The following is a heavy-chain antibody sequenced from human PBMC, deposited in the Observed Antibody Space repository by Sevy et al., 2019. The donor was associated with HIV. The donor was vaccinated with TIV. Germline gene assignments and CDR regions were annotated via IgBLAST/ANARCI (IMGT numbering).Heavy chain of an antibody. CDR3: AKLYCGGDCYGRSSGNDAFDI. CDR1: GFTFSSYA. CDR2: ISGSGGST. V-gene: IGHV3-23*01. J-gene: IGHJ3*02. D-gene: IGHD2-21*01. Sequence: GGSLRLSCAASGFTFSSYAMSWVRQAPGKGLEWVSIISGSGGSTYYADSVKGLFTISRDNSKNTLHLQMNSLRAEDTAVYYCAKLYCGGDCYGRSSGNDAFDIWGQGTMVTVSS.